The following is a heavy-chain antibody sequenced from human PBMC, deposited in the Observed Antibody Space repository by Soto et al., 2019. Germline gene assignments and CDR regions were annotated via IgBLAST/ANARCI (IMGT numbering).Heavy chain of an antibody. J-gene: IGHJ4*02. CDR3: ARDYYYSIGDPLEF. CDR2: ISAYNGNT. V-gene: IGHV1-18*04. CDR1: CYTFTSYC. D-gene: IGHD3-22*01. Sequence: GASVKVSFKTSCYTFTSYCISCVRQAPLQWLEWMGWISAYNGNTNYEHKLQGRVTMTTDTSTSTAYMELRSLRSDDTAVYYCARDYYYSIGDPLEFWGQGTLVPVCS.